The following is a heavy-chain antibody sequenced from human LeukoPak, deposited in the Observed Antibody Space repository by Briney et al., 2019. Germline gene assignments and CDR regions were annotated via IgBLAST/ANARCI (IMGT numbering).Heavy chain of an antibody. CDR1: GFTFDDYA. CDR2: ISGDGGST. V-gene: IGHV3-43*02. CDR3: AKDSPFWSGYYWNWFDP. D-gene: IGHD3-3*01. J-gene: IGHJ5*02. Sequence: GGSLRLSCAASGFTFDDYAMHWVRQAPGKGLEWVSLISGDGGSTYYADSAKGRFTISRDNSKNSLYLQMNSLRTEDTALYYCAKDSPFWSGYYWNWFDPWGQGTLVTVSS.